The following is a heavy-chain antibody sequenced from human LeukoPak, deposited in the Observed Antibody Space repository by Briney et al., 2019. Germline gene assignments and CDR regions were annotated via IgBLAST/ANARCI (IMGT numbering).Heavy chain of an antibody. V-gene: IGHV4-39*01. D-gene: IGHD3-22*01. CDR1: GGSIRSYY. CDR3: ARQRTDSGGYLNWFDP. CDR2: IYYSGST. J-gene: IGHJ5*02. Sequence: SETLSLTCTVSGGSIRSYYWGWIRQPPGKGLEWIGTIYYSGSTYYNPSLKSRVTISVDTSKNQFSLKLSSVTAADTAVYYCARQRTDSGGYLNWFDPWGQGTLVTVSS.